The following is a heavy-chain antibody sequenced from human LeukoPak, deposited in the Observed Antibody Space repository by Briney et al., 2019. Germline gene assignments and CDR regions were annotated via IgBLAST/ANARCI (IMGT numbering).Heavy chain of an antibody. Sequence: ASVKVSCKASGYTFTSYYMHWVRQAPGQGLEWMGIINPSGGSTSYAQKFQGRVTMTRDTSTSTVYMELSSLRSEDKTVYYCAREANYYDSSGYYRYFDYWGQGTLVTVSS. J-gene: IGHJ4*02. D-gene: IGHD3-22*01. CDR2: INPSGGST. CDR3: AREANYYDSSGYYRYFDY. CDR1: GYTFTSYY. V-gene: IGHV1-46*01.